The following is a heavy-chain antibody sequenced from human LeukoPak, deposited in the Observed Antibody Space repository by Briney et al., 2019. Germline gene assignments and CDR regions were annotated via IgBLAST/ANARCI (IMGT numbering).Heavy chain of an antibody. CDR2: IYTSGST. V-gene: IGHV4-61*02. J-gene: IGHJ4*02. Sequence: SETLSLTCTVSGGSISSGSYYWSWIRQPAGKGLEWIGRIYTSGSTNYNPSLKSRVTISVDTSKNQFSLKLNSVTAADTAMYYCAKSGGYGLIDYWGQGTLVTVSS. D-gene: IGHD1-26*01. CDR1: GGSISSGSYY. CDR3: AKSGGYGLIDY.